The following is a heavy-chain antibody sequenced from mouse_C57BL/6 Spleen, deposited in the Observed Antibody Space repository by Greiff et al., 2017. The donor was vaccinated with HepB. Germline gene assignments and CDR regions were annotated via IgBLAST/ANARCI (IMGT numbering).Heavy chain of an antibody. Sequence: DVKLVESGGGLVQPGGSLSLSCAASGFTFTDYYMSWVRQPPGKALEWLGFIRNKANGYTTEYSASVKGRFTISRDNSQSILYLQMNALRAEDSATYYCAHLYGSSYPYAMDYWGQGTSVTVSS. V-gene: IGHV7-3*01. CDR1: GFTFTDYY. J-gene: IGHJ4*01. D-gene: IGHD1-1*01. CDR3: AHLYGSSYPYAMDY. CDR2: IRNKANGYTT.